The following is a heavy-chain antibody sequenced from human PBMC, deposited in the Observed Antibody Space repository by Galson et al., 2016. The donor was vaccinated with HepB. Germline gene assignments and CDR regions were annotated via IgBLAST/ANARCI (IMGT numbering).Heavy chain of an antibody. CDR1: GFTFDDYA. D-gene: IGHD3-16*01. V-gene: IGHV3-9*01. Sequence: SLRLSCAASGFTFDDYAMHWVRQAPGKGLEWVSGISWNSGGRDYADSVKGRFTISRDNAKNSLYLHMSSLRVEDTAMYFCAKDTTKGWGSEDYWGQGTLVTVSS. CDR3: AKDTTKGWGSEDY. CDR2: ISWNSGGR. J-gene: IGHJ4*02.